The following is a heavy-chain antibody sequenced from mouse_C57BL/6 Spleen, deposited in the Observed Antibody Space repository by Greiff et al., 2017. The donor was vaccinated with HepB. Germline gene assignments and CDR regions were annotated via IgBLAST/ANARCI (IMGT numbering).Heavy chain of an antibody. J-gene: IGHJ2*01. CDR3: AREGDSSGYYFDY. CDR2: INPNNGGT. V-gene: IGHV1-18*01. D-gene: IGHD3-2*02. CDR1: GYTFTDYN. Sequence: VQLKQSGPELVKPGASVKIPCKASGYTFTDYNMDWVKQSHGKSLEWIGDINPNNGGTIYNQKFKGKATLTVDKSSSTAYMELRSLTSEDTAVYYCAREGDSSGYYFDYWGQGTTLTVSS.